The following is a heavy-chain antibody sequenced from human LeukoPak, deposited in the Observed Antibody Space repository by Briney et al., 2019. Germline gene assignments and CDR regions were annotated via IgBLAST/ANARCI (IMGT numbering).Heavy chain of an antibody. CDR3: ARHRQGYAWWGDAFDT. V-gene: IGHV1-69*06. CDR1: GGTFSSYA. CDR2: IIPIFGTA. D-gene: IGHD2-8*02. J-gene: IGHJ3*02. Sequence: ASVKVSCKASGGTFSSYAISWVRQAPGQGLEWMGGIIPIFGTANYAQKFQGRVTITADKSTSTAYMELSSLRSEDTAVYYCARHRQGYAWWGDAFDTWGQGTMVTVSS.